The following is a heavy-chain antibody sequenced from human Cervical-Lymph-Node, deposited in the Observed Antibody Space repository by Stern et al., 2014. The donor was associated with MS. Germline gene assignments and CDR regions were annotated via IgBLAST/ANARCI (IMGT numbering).Heavy chain of an antibody. V-gene: IGHV2-26*01. D-gene: IGHD3-10*01. Sequence: QVTLKESGPVLVKPTETLTLTCTVSGFSLTNTKMGVSWIRQPPGQALEWLAHIFSNDEKSYSTSLKSRLTISKDTSKSQVVLTMTNMDPVDTATYYCARTTYGSGNYELAYWGQGTLVTVSS. CDR1: GFSLTNTKMG. J-gene: IGHJ4*02. CDR3: ARTTYGSGNYELAY. CDR2: IFSNDEK.